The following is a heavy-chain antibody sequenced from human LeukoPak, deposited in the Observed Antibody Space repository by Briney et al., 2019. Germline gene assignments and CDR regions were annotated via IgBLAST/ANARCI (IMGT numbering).Heavy chain of an antibody. D-gene: IGHD3-10*01. J-gene: IGHJ4*02. CDR1: GFTFSTYA. CDR2: ISSGSATT. Sequence: GGSLRLSCEASGFTFSTYAMNWVRQAPGKGLEWVSHISSGSATTFYADSVKGRFTISRDNTRNSLSLQMNDLRVEDTAVYYCTRDRGSTTMLRGVNHYWGQGTLVTVSS. V-gene: IGHV3-48*04. CDR3: TRDRGSTTMLRGVNHY.